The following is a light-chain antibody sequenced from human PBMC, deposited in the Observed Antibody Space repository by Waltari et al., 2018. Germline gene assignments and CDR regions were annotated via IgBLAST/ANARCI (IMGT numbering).Light chain of an antibody. CDR2: GAS. V-gene: IGKV1-39*01. Sequence: DIQMTQSTSSLSASVRDKVTITCRASQSISNYVNWYQHKPGKAPKLLIYGASSLQRGVPSSFSGSGSGTDFTLTISSLRPEDFATYYCQQTFSTPRTFGQGTKVEIK. CDR3: QQTFSTPRT. J-gene: IGKJ1*01. CDR1: QSISNY.